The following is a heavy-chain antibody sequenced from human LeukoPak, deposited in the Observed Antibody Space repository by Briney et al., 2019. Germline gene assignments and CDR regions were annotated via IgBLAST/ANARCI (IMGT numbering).Heavy chain of an antibody. J-gene: IGHJ6*02. CDR3: ARDRDYDILTGYYTNYYYYYGMDV. CDR1: GFTFSSYW. D-gene: IGHD3-9*01. Sequence: GGSLRLSCAASGFTFSSYWMHWVRQAPGKGLVWVSRINSDGSSTSYADSVKGRFTISRDNAKNTLYLQMNSLRAEDTAAYYCARDRDYDILTGYYTNYYYYYGMDVWGQGTTVTVSS. CDR2: INSDGSST. V-gene: IGHV3-74*01.